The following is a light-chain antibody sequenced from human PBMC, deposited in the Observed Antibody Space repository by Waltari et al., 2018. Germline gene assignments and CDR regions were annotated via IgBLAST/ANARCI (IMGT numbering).Light chain of an antibody. CDR3: QVWDSSSDHVV. J-gene: IGLJ2*01. CDR1: SSNIGSSF. CDR2: RND. V-gene: IGLV1-47*01. Sequence: QSVLTQPPSASGTPGQRVTISCSGSSSNIGSSFVCWYQHLPGKAPKLLIYRNDQRPSGIPERFSGSNFGNTSTLTISRVEAGDEADYYCQVWDSSSDHVVFGGGTKLTVL.